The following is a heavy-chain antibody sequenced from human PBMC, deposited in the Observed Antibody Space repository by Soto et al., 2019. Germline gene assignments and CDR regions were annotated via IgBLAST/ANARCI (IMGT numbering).Heavy chain of an antibody. V-gene: IGHV3-9*01. Sequence: EVQLVESGGGLVQPGRSLRLSCAASGFTFDDYAMHWVRQAPGKGLEWVSGISWNSGSIGYADSVKGRFTISRDNTKXXLXLXXNSLRAEDTALYYCAKEQGQGWQWLVRPRSRWFDPWGQGTLVTVSS. CDR3: AKEQGQGWQWLVRPRSRWFDP. CDR2: ISWNSGSI. J-gene: IGHJ5*02. CDR1: GFTFDDYA. D-gene: IGHD6-19*01.